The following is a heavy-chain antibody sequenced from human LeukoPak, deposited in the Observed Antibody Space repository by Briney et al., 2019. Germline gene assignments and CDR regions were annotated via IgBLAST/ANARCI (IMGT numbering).Heavy chain of an antibody. CDR1: GFVFSDFY. D-gene: IGHD5/OR15-5a*01. CDR2: ISPDGSYT. J-gene: IGHJ4*02. V-gene: IGHV3-11*05. Sequence: PGGSLRLSCAGSGFVFSDFYINWIRHSPGKGLEWLAYISPDGSYTTYGDSGKGRFVISRDNAKNSVSLQMNSLRVEDTAVYFCASDQVSGVFDYWGQGARVTVS. CDR3: ASDQVSGVFDY.